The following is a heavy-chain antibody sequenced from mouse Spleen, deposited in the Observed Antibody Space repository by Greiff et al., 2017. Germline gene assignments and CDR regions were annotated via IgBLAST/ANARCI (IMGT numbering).Heavy chain of an antibody. CDR1: GYSITSGYY. CDR3: ASETARATFAY. J-gene: IGHJ3*01. D-gene: IGHD3-2*01. CDR2: ISYDGSN. Sequence: EVQVVESGPGLVKPSQSLSLTCSVTGYSITSGYYWNWIRQFPGNKLEWMGYISYDGSNNYNPSLKNRISITRDTSKNQFFLKLNSVTTEDTATYYCASETARATFAYWGQGTLVTVSA. V-gene: IGHV3-6*01.